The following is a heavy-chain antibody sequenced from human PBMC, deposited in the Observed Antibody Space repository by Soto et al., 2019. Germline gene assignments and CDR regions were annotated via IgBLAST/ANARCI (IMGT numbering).Heavy chain of an antibody. D-gene: IGHD1-26*01. Sequence: PGGSLRLSCTGSGFTFGNYGMHWVRQAPGKGLEWVASTSYDGNNKYYADSLKGRFTISRDDYKKMVYLQMTSLGPEDTAVYYCAKGGGSARDFDYWGQGALVTVSS. V-gene: IGHV3-30*18. CDR2: TSYDGNNK. J-gene: IGHJ4*02. CDR1: GFTFGNYG. CDR3: AKGGGSARDFDY.